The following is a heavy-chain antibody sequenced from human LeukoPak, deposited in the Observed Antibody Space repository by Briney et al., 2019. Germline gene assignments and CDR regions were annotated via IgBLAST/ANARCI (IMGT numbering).Heavy chain of an antibody. D-gene: IGHD3-9*01. CDR3: ARLLRYFDWLSSLNPFDY. CDR1: GGSISSSSYY. V-gene: IGHV4-39*01. J-gene: IGHJ4*02. CDR2: IYYSGST. Sequence: SETLSLTCTVSGGSISSSSYYWGWIRQPPGKGLEWIGSIYYSGSTYYNPSLKSRVTISVVTSKNQFSLKLSSVTAADTAVYYCARLLRYFDWLSSLNPFDYWGQGTLVTVSS.